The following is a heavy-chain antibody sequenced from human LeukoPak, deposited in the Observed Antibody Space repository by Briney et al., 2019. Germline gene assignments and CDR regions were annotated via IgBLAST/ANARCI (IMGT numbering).Heavy chain of an antibody. J-gene: IGHJ4*02. CDR1: GGTFSSYA. Sequence: GSSVTVSCKASGGTFSSYAISWVRQAPGQGLEWMGGIIPIFGTANYAQKFQGRVTITADESTSTAYMELSSLRSEDTAVYYCARSRAGGSYSSSWFWSSIYYWGQGTLVTVSS. V-gene: IGHV1-69*01. CDR3: ARSRAGGSYSSSWFWSSIYY. D-gene: IGHD6-13*01. CDR2: IIPIFGTA.